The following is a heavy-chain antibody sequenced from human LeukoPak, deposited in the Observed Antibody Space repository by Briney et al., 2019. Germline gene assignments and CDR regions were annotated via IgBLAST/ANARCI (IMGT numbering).Heavy chain of an antibody. J-gene: IGHJ4*02. Sequence: ASVKVSCKASGYSFTSYYMHWVRQATGQGLEWMGWMNPNSGNTGYAQKFQGRVTMTRNTSISTAYMELSSLRSEDTAVYYCARGRALWFGLRNFDYWGQGTLVTVSS. V-gene: IGHV1-8*02. CDR2: MNPNSGNT. CDR3: ARGRALWFGLRNFDY. D-gene: IGHD3-10*01. CDR1: GYSFTSYY.